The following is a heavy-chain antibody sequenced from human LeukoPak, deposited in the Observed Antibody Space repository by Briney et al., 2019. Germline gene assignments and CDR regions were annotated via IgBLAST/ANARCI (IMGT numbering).Heavy chain of an antibody. Sequence: PGGSLRLSCAASGFTFSNYWMHWVRQAPGKGLVWVSRLNSDGSSTNYADSVKGRFTISRDNAKNTLYLQMNSLRAEDTAVYYCARGPYSSGHYYFDYWGQGTLVTVSS. V-gene: IGHV3-74*01. CDR1: GFTFSNYW. CDR2: LNSDGSST. J-gene: IGHJ4*02. D-gene: IGHD6-19*01. CDR3: ARGPYSSGHYYFDY.